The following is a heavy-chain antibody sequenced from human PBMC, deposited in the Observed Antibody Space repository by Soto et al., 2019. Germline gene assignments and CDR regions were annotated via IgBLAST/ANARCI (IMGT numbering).Heavy chain of an antibody. J-gene: IGHJ6*03. V-gene: IGHV3-48*01. D-gene: IGHD4-17*01. CDR2: ISTTSSTI. CDR3: ATSVTPRAGYYYYMDV. Sequence: GGSLRLSCAASGLTFSIYSMNWVRQAPGRGLEWVSYISTTSSTIYYADSVKGRFTISRDNAKNSLYLQMNSLRAEDTAVYYCATSVTPRAGYYYYMDVWGKGTTVTVSS. CDR1: GLTFSIYS.